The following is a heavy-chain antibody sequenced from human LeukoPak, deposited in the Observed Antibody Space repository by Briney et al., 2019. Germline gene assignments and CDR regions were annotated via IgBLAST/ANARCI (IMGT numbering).Heavy chain of an antibody. CDR2: IWYDGSNK. J-gene: IGHJ3*02. CDR1: GFTFSSYG. V-gene: IGHV3-33*01. Sequence: GGSLRLSCAASGFTFSSYGMHWVRQAPGKGLEWVAVIWYDGSNKYYADSVKGRFTISRDNSKNTLYLQMNSLRAEDTAVYYCARASRWGGNPFYAFDIWGQGTMVTVSS. D-gene: IGHD4-23*01. CDR3: ARASRWGGNPFYAFDI.